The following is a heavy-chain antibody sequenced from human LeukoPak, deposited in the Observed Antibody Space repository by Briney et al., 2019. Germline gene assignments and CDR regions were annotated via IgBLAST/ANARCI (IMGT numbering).Heavy chain of an antibody. CDR3: ARDLRGPPNWYGNDAFDI. Sequence: GGSLRLSCAASGFTFSSYGMSWVRQAPGKGLEWVSAISGSGGSTYYADSVKGRFTISRDNSKNTLYLQMNSLRAEDTAVYYCARDLRGPPNWYGNDAFDIWGQGTMVTVSS. V-gene: IGHV3-23*01. D-gene: IGHD1-20*01. J-gene: IGHJ3*02. CDR2: ISGSGGST. CDR1: GFTFSSYG.